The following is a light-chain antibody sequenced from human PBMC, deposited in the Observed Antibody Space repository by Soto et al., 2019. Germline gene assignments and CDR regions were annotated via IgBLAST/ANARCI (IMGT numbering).Light chain of an antibody. CDR2: DAS. V-gene: IGKV3-11*01. CDR1: QSVSSY. CDR3: QQRSNWPPNT. Sequence: EIVLTQSPATLSLSPGERATLSCRASQSVSSYLAWYQQKPGQAPRLLIYDASNMATGIPARFSGSGSGTDFTLTISSLEPEDFAVYYCQQRSNWPPNTFGQGTKLEIK. J-gene: IGKJ2*01.